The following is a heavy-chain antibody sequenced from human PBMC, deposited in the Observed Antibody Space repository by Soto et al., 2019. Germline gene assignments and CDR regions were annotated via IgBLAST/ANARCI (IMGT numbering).Heavy chain of an antibody. V-gene: IGHV3-13*01. CDR1: GFTFSAYD. J-gene: IGHJ4*02. Sequence: PGGSLRLSCAASGFTFSAYDMHWVRQITGKGLEWVSSIGSAGDTFYLGSVKGRFTISRENAKNSLYLHMNNLRAGDTDVYYCVTANPTNFKYWGQGTLVTVSS. D-gene: IGHD2-21*02. CDR3: VTANPTNFKY. CDR2: IGSAGDT.